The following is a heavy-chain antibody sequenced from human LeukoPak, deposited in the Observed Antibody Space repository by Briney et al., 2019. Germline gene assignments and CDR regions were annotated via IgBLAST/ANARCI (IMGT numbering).Heavy chain of an antibody. Sequence: SETLSLTCAVYGGSFSGYYWSWIRQPPGKGLECIGYIYHSGTTNYNPSLKSRVTISVDTSKNQFSLKLSSVTAADTAIYYCARQRDYADYLDAFDVWGQGTMVTVSS. CDR2: IYHSGTT. CDR3: ARQRDYADYLDAFDV. D-gene: IGHD4-17*01. V-gene: IGHV4-59*08. J-gene: IGHJ3*01. CDR1: GGSFSGYY.